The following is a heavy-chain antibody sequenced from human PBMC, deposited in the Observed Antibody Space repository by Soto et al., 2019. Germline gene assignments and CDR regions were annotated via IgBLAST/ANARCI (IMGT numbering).Heavy chain of an antibody. Sequence: CAASGFTFSXYAMSWVRQAPVKGLEWVSAISGSGGSTYYADSVKGRFTISRDNSKNTLYLQMNSLRAEDPAVYFCAQDRAAAAYRMWGQGTVVTVSS. CDR1: GFTFSXYA. CDR2: ISGSGGST. J-gene: IGHJ4*02. V-gene: IGHV3-23*01. CDR3: AQDRAAAAYRM. D-gene: IGHD6-25*01.